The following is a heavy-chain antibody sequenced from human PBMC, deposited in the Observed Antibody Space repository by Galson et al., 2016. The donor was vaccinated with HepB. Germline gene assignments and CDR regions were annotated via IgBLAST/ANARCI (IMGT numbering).Heavy chain of an antibody. Sequence: SVKVSCKASGGTFSSYSISWVRQAPGQGLEWMGSIIPILGIPNYAQKFQGRVTITADTSTNTAYMELGSLRSDDTAVFYCTRALAAVVTSYYMDVWGKGTTVTVSS. J-gene: IGHJ6*03. CDR2: IIPILGIP. D-gene: IGHD2-21*02. CDR1: GGTFSSYS. V-gene: IGHV1-69*02. CDR3: TRALAAVVTSYYMDV.